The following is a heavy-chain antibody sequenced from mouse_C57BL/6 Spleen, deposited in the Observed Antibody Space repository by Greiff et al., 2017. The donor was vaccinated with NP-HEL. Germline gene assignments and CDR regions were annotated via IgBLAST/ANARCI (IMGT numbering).Heavy chain of an antibody. J-gene: IGHJ2*01. D-gene: IGHD3-3*01. V-gene: IGHV1-61*01. CDR3: ARRGPVYYFDY. CDR2: IYPSDSET. CDR1: GYTFTSYW. Sequence: QVQLQQPGAELVRPGSSVKLSCKASGYTFTSYWMDWVKQRPGQGLEWIGNIYPSDSETHYNQKFKDKATLTVDKSSSTAYMQLSSLTSEDSAVYYCARRGPVYYFDYWGQGTTLTVSS.